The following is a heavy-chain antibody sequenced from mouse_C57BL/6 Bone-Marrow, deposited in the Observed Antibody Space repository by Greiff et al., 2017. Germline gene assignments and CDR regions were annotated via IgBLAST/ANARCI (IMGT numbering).Heavy chain of an antibody. V-gene: IGHV3-6*01. CDR2: ISYDGSN. Sequence: EVKLQESGPGLVKPSQSLSLTCSVTGYSITSGYYWNWIRQFPGNKLEWMGYISYDGSNNYNPSLKNRSSITRDTSKNQFFLKLNSVTTEDTATYYWAREGHYAMDYWVQGTSVTVSS. CDR1: GYSITSGYY. CDR3: AREGHYAMDY. J-gene: IGHJ4*01.